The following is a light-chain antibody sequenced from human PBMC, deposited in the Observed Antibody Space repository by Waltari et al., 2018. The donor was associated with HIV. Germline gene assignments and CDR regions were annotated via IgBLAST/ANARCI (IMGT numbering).Light chain of an antibody. Sequence: DIVLTQSQVTLSLSPGERATLSCRASQSVSSYLAWYQQKPGQVPRLHIYDASNRATGIPARFSGSGSGTDFTLTISSLEPEDFATYYCQQYDNLSFTFGPGTEVDI. J-gene: IGKJ3*01. CDR1: QSVSSY. CDR3: QQYDNLSFT. CDR2: DAS. V-gene: IGKV3-11*01.